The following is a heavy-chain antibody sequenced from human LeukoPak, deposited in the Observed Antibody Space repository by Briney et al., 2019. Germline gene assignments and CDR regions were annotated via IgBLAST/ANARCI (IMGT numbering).Heavy chain of an antibody. D-gene: IGHD2-21*02. CDR1: GFTFSSYG. CDR3: AKAPPYCGGDCYPPYFDY. Sequence: GGSLRLSCAASGFTFSSYGMHWVRQAPGKGLEWVAVIWYDGSNKYYADSVKGRFTISRDNSKNTLYLQMNSLRAEDTAVYYCAKAPPYCGGDCYPPYFDYWGQGTLVTVSS. V-gene: IGHV3-33*06. J-gene: IGHJ4*02. CDR2: IWYDGSNK.